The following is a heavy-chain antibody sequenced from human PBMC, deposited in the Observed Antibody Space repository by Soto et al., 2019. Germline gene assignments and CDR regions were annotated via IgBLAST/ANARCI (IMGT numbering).Heavy chain of an antibody. J-gene: IGHJ4*02. CDR2: INHSGST. Sequence: KTSETLSLTCAVYGGSFSGYYWSWIRQPPGKGLEWIGEINHSGSTNYNPSLKSRVTISVDTSKNQFCLKLSSVTAADTAVYYCARGYWYFDYWGQGTLVTVSS. D-gene: IGHD2-8*02. CDR3: ARGYWYFDY. CDR1: GGSFSGYY. V-gene: IGHV4-34*01.